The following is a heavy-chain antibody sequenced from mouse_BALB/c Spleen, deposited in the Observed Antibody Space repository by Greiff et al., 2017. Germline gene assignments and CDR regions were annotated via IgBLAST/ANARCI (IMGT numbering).Heavy chain of an antibody. Sequence: EVHLVESGAELVRPGALVKLSCKASGFNIKDYYMHWVKQRPEQGLEWIGWIDPENGNTIYDPKFQGKASITADTSSNTAYLQLSSLTSEDTAVYYCATWFAYWGQGTLVTVSA. J-gene: IGHJ3*01. V-gene: IGHV14-1*02. CDR2: IDPENGNT. CDR3: ATWFAY. CDR1: GFNIKDYY.